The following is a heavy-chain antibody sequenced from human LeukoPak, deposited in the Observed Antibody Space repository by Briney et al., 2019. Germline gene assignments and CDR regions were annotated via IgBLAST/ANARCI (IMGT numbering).Heavy chain of an antibody. J-gene: IGHJ4*02. V-gene: IGHV3-23*01. CDR3: ANSQWELLRPFDY. CDR2: ISGSGGST. CDR1: GFTFSSYA. D-gene: IGHD1-26*01. Sequence: PGGSLRLSCAASGFTFSSYAMSWVRQAPGRGLEWVSAISGSGGSTYYADSVKGRFTISRDNSKNTLYLQMNSLRAEDTAVYYCANSQWELLRPFDYWGQGTLVTVSS.